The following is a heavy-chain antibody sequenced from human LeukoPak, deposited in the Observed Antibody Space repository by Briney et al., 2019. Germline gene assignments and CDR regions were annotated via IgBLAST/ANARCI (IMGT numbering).Heavy chain of an antibody. D-gene: IGHD2-15*01. V-gene: IGHV4-39*07. Sequence: PSETLSLTCTVSGGSISSSSYYWGWIRQPPGKGLEWIGSIYYSGSTYYNPSLKSRVTISVDTSKNQFSLKLSSVTAADTAVYYCARGYCSGGSCFLEHNWFDPWGQGTLVTVSS. CDR1: GGSISSSSYY. J-gene: IGHJ5*02. CDR3: ARGYCSGGSCFLEHNWFDP. CDR2: IYYSGST.